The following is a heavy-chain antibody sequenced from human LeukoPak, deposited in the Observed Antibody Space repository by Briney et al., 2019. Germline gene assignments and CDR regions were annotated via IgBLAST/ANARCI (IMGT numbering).Heavy chain of an antibody. V-gene: IGHV3-23*01. CDR3: ANQKPDYYDSSGYSLGY. J-gene: IGHJ4*02. CDR2: ISASGGST. D-gene: IGHD3-22*01. Sequence: GGSLRLSCAASGFTFSSYAMSWVRQAPGKGLEWVSAISASGGSTYYADSVKGRFTISRDNSKNTLYLQMNSLRAEDTAVYYCANQKPDYYDSSGYSLGYWGQGTLVTVSS. CDR1: GFTFSSYA.